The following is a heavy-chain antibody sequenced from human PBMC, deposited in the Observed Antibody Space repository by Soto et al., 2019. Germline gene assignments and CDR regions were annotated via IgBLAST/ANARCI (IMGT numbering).Heavy chain of an antibody. CDR1: GYSFTSYC. CDR2: IYPGHSDT. CDR3: ARLGVYYYYYGMDV. D-gene: IGHD2-8*01. V-gene: IGHV5-51*01. J-gene: IGHJ6*02. Sequence: PGDPLNISCKGSGYSFTSYCIGWVRQMPVKGLEWMGIIYPGHSDTRYSPSFQGQVTISADMCISSAYLQWSSLKASDTAMYYCARLGVYYYYYGMDVWGQGTTVTVSS.